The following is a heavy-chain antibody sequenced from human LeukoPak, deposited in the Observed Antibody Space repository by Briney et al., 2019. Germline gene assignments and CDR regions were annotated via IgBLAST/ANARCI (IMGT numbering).Heavy chain of an antibody. CDR2: IYHSGNA. J-gene: IGHJ4*02. CDR1: GGSISGSGYY. Sequence: PSETLSLTCAVSGGSISGSGYYWSWIRQHPGKGLEWIGYIYHSGNAYYNPSLKSRVTISVDTSKNQFSLKLSSVTAADTAVYYCARDRSSGYGPFDSWGQGTLLTVST. V-gene: IGHV4-31*11. D-gene: IGHD5-12*01. CDR3: ARDRSSGYGPFDS.